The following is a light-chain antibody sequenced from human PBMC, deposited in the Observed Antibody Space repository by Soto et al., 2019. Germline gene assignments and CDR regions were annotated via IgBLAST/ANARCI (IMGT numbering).Light chain of an antibody. Sequence: EIVLTQSPGTLSLSPGERATFSCRASQSVSSYLAWYQQKPGQAPRLLIYGASSRATSIPDRFGGSGSGTDFTLTISRLEPEDFAVYYCQQYGSSPWTFDQGTKVEIK. J-gene: IGKJ1*01. CDR3: QQYGSSPWT. CDR2: GAS. V-gene: IGKV3-20*01. CDR1: QSVSSY.